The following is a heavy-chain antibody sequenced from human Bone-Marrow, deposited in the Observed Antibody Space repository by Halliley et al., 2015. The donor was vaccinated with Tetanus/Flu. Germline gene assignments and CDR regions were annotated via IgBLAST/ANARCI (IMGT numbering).Heavy chain of an antibody. CDR1: GGSVSSNSYY. V-gene: IGHV4-61*01. CDR2: IYYSGST. J-gene: IGHJ4*02. CDR3: ARHPRTGLDRNYNFDY. Sequence: TLSLTCTVSGGSVSSNSYYWSWIRQPPGKRLEWIGYIYYSGSTNYNPSLKSRVTISVDTSKNQFSLKLSSVTAADTAVYFCARHPRTGLDRNYNFDYWGQGTLVTVSS. D-gene: IGHD1-1*01.